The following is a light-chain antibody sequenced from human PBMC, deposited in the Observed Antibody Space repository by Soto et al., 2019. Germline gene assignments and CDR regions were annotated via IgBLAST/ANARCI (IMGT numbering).Light chain of an antibody. CDR3: AAWDDSLNGYV. J-gene: IGLJ1*01. Sequence: QSVLTQPPSASGTPGQRVTISCSGSSSNIGSNTVNWYQQLPGTAPKLLIYSNNQRPSGAPDRFSGSKSGTSASLAISGLQSEDEADYYCAAWDDSLNGYVFGTGTKVTGL. CDR1: SSNIGSNT. V-gene: IGLV1-44*01. CDR2: SNN.